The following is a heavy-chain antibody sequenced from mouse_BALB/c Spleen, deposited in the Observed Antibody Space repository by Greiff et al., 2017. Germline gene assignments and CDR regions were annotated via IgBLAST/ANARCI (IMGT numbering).Heavy chain of an antibody. CDR3: ARGGAYGNFLAY. CDR1: GYAFSSYW. CDR2: IYPGDGDT. V-gene: IGHV1-80*01. Sequence: VQLQQSGAELVRPGSSVKISCKASGYAFSSYWMNWVKQRPGQGLEWIGQIYPGDGDTNYNGKFKCKATLTADKSSSTAYMQLSSLTSEDSAVYFCARGGAYGNFLAYWGQGTLVTVSA. D-gene: IGHD2-1*01. J-gene: IGHJ3*01.